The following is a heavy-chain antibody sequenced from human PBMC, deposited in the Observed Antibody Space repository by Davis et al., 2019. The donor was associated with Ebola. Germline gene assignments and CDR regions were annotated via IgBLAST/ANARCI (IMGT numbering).Heavy chain of an antibody. D-gene: IGHD5-18*01. V-gene: IGHV3-9*01. CDR1: GFTFDDYA. J-gene: IGHJ6*02. CDR2: ISWNSGSI. CDR3: AKEASGDTAMVYYGMDV. Sequence: PGGSLRLSCAASGFTFDDYAMHWVRQAPGKGLEWVSGISWNSGSIGYADSVKGRFTISRDNAKNSLYLQMNSLRAEDTALYYCAKEASGDTAMVYYGMDVWGQGTTVTVSS.